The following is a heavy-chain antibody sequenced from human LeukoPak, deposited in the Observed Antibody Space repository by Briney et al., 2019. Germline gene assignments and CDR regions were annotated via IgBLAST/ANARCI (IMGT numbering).Heavy chain of an antibody. V-gene: IGHV4-39*07. J-gene: IGHJ4*02. CDR2: IFYSGST. Sequence: PSETLSLTCTVSGGSISTSNYYWGWIRQPPGKGLEWIGNIFYSGSTYYSPSLRSRVTISLDTSRNQFSLKLSSVTAADTAVYYCARDEAHGSGKVYWGQGTLVTVSS. D-gene: IGHD3-10*01. CDR1: GGSISTSNYY. CDR3: ARDEAHGSGKVY.